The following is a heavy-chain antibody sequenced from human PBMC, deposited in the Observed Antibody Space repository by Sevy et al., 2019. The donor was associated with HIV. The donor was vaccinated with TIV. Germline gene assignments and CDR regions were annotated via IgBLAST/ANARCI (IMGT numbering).Heavy chain of an antibody. CDR3: TRDNLAVAGRGWFDP. CDR1: GGTFTSYA. D-gene: IGHD6-19*01. Sequence: ASVKVSCKASGGTFTSYAISWVRQAPGLGLEWMGGIIPLLGTANYAQQFQGRVTITADESTSTVYMELISLRSEDTAVYYCTRDNLAVAGRGWFDPWGQGTLVTVSS. J-gene: IGHJ5*02. CDR2: IIPLLGTA. V-gene: IGHV1-69*13.